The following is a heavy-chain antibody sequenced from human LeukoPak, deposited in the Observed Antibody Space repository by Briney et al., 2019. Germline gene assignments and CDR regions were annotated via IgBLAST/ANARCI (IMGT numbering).Heavy chain of an antibody. CDR2: ISYDGGNK. D-gene: IGHD6-19*01. Sequence: GGSLRLSCAASGFTFSSYAMHWVRQAPGKGLEWVAVISYDGGNKYYADSVKGRFTISRDNSKNTLYLQMNSLRAEDTAVYYCARVQAGGIAVAGTFDYWGQGTLVTVSS. CDR1: GFTFSSYA. V-gene: IGHV3-30*04. J-gene: IGHJ4*02. CDR3: ARVQAGGIAVAGTFDY.